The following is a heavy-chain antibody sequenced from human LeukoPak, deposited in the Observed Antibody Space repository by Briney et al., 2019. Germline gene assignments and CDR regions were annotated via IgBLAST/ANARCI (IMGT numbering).Heavy chain of an antibody. CDR2: IIPIFGTA. V-gene: IGHV1-69*13. J-gene: IGHJ6*04. CDR1: GGTFSSYA. CDR3: ARTTRGSYEMDV. Sequence: GASVKVSCEASGGTFSSYAISWVRQAPGQGLEWMGGIIPIFGTANYAQKFQGRVTITADESTSTAYMELSSLRSEDTAVYYCARTTRGSYEMDVWGKGTTVTISS. D-gene: IGHD1-26*01.